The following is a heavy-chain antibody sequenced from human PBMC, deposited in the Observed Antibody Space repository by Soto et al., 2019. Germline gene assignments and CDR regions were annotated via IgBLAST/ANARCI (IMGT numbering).Heavy chain of an antibody. V-gene: IGHV4-4*07. CDR3: AREPLAHSYFDL. CDR1: GGSISGYY. Sequence: LSLTCTVSGGSISGYYWSWIRQPAGKGLEWIGRMYNSERTNYNPSLKSRVTMSMDTSKNQFSLKLTSVTAADTVVYFCAREPLAHSYFDLWGQGTLVTVSS. J-gene: IGHJ4*02. CDR2: MYNSERT.